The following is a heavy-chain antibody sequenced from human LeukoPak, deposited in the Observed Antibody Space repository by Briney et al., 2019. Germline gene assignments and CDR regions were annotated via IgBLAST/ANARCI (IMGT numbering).Heavy chain of an antibody. CDR3: ARGYHRYYHGSGRWYNWFDP. CDR2: VNSKSGNT. V-gene: IGHV1-8*03. Sequence: ASVKVSCKASGYTFTNYDINWVRQAPGQGLEWMGWVNSKSGNTGYKQKFQARVTITRDTSMTTAYMELSSLRSEDTAVYYCARGYHRYYHGSGRWYNWFDPWGQGTLVTVSS. D-gene: IGHD3-10*01. J-gene: IGHJ5*02. CDR1: GYTFTNYD.